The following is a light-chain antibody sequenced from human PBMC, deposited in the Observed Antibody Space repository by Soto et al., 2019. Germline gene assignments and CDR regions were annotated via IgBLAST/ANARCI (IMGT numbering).Light chain of an antibody. J-gene: IGLJ2*01. CDR2: DVN. CDR1: SSDVGGYNY. CDR3: SSYTSGSTHVV. Sequence: QSLLTQPASVSGSPGQSITISCTGTSSDVGGYNYVSWYQQHPGKAPKLMIYDVNDRPSGVSDRFSGSKSGNTASLTISGLQADDEADYFCSSYTSGSTHVVFGGGTKVTVL. V-gene: IGLV2-14*03.